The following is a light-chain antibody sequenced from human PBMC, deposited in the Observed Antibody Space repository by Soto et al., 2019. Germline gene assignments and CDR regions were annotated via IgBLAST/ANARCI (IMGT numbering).Light chain of an antibody. J-gene: IGKJ1*01. V-gene: IGKV1-39*01. Sequence: DIQMTQAPSSLSASVGDRVTITCRASQSISSYLNWFQQKPGKAPKLLIYAASSLQSGVPSGFSGSGSGTDFTLTISSLQPEDFATHFGQQTDSTPPTFGQGTKVEIK. CDR1: QSISSY. CDR3: QQTDSTPPT. CDR2: AAS.